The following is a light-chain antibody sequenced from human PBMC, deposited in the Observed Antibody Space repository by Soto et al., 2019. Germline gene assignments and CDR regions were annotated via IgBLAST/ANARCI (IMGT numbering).Light chain of an antibody. Sequence: EIVLTQSPDTLSLSPGEGATLSCRASQSVSSNYLAWYQQKPGQAPRLLIYGASTRATGIPDRFSGGGSGAVFTLTISRLEPEDFAVYCCQQYGGLSPPSFGQGTRLEIE. V-gene: IGKV3-20*01. J-gene: IGKJ5*01. CDR3: QQYGGLSPPS. CDR1: QSVSSNY. CDR2: GAS.